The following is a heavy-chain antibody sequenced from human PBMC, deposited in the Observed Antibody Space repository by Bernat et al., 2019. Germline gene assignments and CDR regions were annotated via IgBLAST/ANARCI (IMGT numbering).Heavy chain of an antibody. D-gene: IGHD2-2*01. Sequence: EVQLVESGGGLVQPGGSPRLSCAASGFTFSSYWMHWVRQAPGKGLVWVSRINSDGSSTSYADSVKGRFTISRDNAKNTLYLQMNSLRAEDTAVYYCARVGKYCSSTSCYAWDAFDIWGQGTMVTVSS. CDR3: ARVGKYCSSTSCYAWDAFDI. CDR1: GFTFSSYW. CDR2: INSDGSST. J-gene: IGHJ3*02. V-gene: IGHV3-74*01.